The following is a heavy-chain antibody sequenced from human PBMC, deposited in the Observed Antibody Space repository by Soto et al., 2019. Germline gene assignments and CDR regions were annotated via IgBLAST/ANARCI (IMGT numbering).Heavy chain of an antibody. V-gene: IGHV2-70*04. J-gene: IGHJ6*02. CDR1: GFSLSGTGMR. Sequence: SGPTLVNPTQTLTLTCTVSGFSLSGTGMRVTWIRQPPGKALEWLARIDWEDTKLYSTSLKTRLSISKDTSKNQVVLTMTNMDPADTATYYCARAFYGMDVWGPGTTVTVSS. CDR2: IDWEDTK. CDR3: ARAFYGMDV.